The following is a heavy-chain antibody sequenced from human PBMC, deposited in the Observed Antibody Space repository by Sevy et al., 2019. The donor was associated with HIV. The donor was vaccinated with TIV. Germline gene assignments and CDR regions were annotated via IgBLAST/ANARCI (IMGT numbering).Heavy chain of an antibody. CDR3: AKTPFMDFWNDYYSFYFDF. CDR1: GFNFNNYA. J-gene: IGHJ4*02. Sequence: GESLKISCAAAGFNFNNYAMTWVRQAPGKGLEWVSGISFSGSKTYYAGSVKGRFSISRDPSKNTLYLQMNNVRVEDTAVYFCAKTPFMDFWNDYYSFYFDFWGQGTLVTVSS. CDR2: ISFSGSKT. D-gene: IGHD3-3*01. V-gene: IGHV3-23*01.